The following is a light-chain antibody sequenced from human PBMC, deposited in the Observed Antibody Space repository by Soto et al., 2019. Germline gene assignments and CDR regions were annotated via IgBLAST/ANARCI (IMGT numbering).Light chain of an antibody. CDR1: SGDVGGYNY. J-gene: IGLJ1*01. CDR3: SSYAGFNNYV. Sequence: QSALTQPPSASGSPGQSVTISCTGNSGDVGGYNYVSWYQQHPGKVPRLIIYDVNKRPSGVPDRFSGSKSDNTASLTVSGLQAEDEADYYCSSYAGFNNYVFGTGTKVTVL. V-gene: IGLV2-8*01. CDR2: DVN.